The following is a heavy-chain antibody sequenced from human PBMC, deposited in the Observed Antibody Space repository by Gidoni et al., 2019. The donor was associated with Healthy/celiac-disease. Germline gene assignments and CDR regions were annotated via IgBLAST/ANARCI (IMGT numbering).Heavy chain of an antibody. Sequence: EVQRVEYGGGWIKQGGSGRSSWAASGFTGRSNYMSWVRQAPGKGLEWVSVIYSGGSTYYADSVKGRFTISRDNSKNTLYLQMNSLRAEDTAVYYCARDRRYYYDSSGYYDYWGQGTLVTVSS. J-gene: IGHJ4*02. D-gene: IGHD3-22*01. CDR1: GFTGRSNY. CDR2: IYSGGST. CDR3: ARDRRYYYDSSGYYDY. V-gene: IGHV3-53*01.